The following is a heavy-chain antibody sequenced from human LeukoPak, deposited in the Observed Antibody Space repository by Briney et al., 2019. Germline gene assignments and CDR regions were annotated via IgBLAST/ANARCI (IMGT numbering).Heavy chain of an antibody. CDR3: ARDGDIEYCSSTSCRLYGAFDI. J-gene: IGHJ3*02. D-gene: IGHD2-2*01. CDR1: GFTFSSYA. CDR2: ISYDGSNK. V-gene: IGHV3-30*04. Sequence: PGGSLRLSCAASGFTFSSYAMHWVRQAPGKGLEWVAVISYDGSNKYYADSVKGRFTISRDNSKNTLYLQMNSLRAEDTAVYYCARDGDIEYCSSTSCRLYGAFDIWGQGTMVTVSS.